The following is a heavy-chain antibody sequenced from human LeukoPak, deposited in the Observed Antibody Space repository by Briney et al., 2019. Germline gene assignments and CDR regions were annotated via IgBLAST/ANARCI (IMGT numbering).Heavy chain of an antibody. CDR3: AKEWGVDYGLRY. CDR1: GFTFNNYA. V-gene: IGHV3-23*01. Sequence: GGSLRLSCAASGFTFNNYAMTWVRQAPGKGLEWVSAISNSGGNTYYADSLKGRFTISRDNSNNTLYLQMYGLRAEDTAVYYCAKEWGVDYGLRYWGQGTLVTVSS. J-gene: IGHJ4*02. CDR2: ISNSGGNT. D-gene: IGHD4-17*01.